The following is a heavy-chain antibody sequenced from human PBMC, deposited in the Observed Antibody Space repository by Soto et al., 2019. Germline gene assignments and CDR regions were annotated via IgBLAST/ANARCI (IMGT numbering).Heavy chain of an antibody. Sequence: EVQLVESGGGLVEPGGSLRLSCAASGFMFSNAYMTWVRQTPGKGLEWVGRVKSKTDGGTIDYAAPVKGRFTISGDDSKNTLYLQMNSLKTEDTAVYYFTPRGPTWTSDYWGQGTLVTVSS. CDR3: TPRGPTWTSDY. J-gene: IGHJ4*02. D-gene: IGHD3-10*01. V-gene: IGHV3-15*01. CDR2: VKSKTDGGTI. CDR1: GFMFSNAY.